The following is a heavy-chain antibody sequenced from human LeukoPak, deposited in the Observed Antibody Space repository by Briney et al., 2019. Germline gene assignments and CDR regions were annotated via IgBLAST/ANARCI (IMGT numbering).Heavy chain of an antibody. D-gene: IGHD2-15*01. CDR3: ARVLEGAFDI. CDR1: GFTFSSYS. Sequence: GGSLRLSCAASGFTFSSYSMHWVRPAPGKGLEWVAVIWYDGSNKYYADSVKGRFTISRDNSKNTLYLQMNSLRAEDTAVYYCARVLEGAFDIWGQGTMVTVSS. J-gene: IGHJ3*02. V-gene: IGHV3-33*08. CDR2: IWYDGSNK.